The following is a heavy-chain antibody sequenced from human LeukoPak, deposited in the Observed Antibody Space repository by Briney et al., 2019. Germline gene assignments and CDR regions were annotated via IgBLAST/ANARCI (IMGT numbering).Heavy chain of an antibody. V-gene: IGHV4-39*07. J-gene: IGHJ4*02. CDR2: IYYSGST. CDR1: GGSISSSSYY. CDR3: ARDKYFYDSSASIRFDY. Sequence: TSETLSLTCTVSGGSISSSSYYWGWIRQPPGKGLEWIGSIYYSGSTYYNPSLKSRVSMSVDTSKNQFSLKLSSVTAADTAVYYCARDKYFYDSSASIRFDYWGPGTLVTASS. D-gene: IGHD3-22*01.